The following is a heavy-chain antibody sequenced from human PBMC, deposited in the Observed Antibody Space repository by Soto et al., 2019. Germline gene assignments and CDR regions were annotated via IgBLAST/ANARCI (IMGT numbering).Heavy chain of an antibody. Sequence: PSETLSLTCTVSCGSIISYYWSWIRQRAGKGLEWIGRIYSSGSTNYNDSLKSRITMSVDTSKNQFSLVMTSVTAADTAVYYCARWATGASSNGMDVWGQGATVTVSS. J-gene: IGHJ6*02. D-gene: IGHD2-8*02. CDR3: ARWATGASSNGMDV. CDR1: CGSIISYY. CDR2: IYSSGST. V-gene: IGHV4-4*07.